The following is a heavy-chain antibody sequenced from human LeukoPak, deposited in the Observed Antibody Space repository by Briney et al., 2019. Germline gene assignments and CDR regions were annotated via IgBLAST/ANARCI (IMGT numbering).Heavy chain of an antibody. CDR1: GYTFTSYD. J-gene: IGHJ4*02. Sequence: EASVKVPCKASGYTFTSYDINWVRQATGQGLEWMGWMNPNSGNTGYAQKFQGRVTITRNTSISTAYMELSSLRSEDTAVYYCARGLESSSYFDYWGQGTLVTVSS. V-gene: IGHV1-8*03. CDR2: MNPNSGNT. D-gene: IGHD6-6*01. CDR3: ARGLESSSYFDY.